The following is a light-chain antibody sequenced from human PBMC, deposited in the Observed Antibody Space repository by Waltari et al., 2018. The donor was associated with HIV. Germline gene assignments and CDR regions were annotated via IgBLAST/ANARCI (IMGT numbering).Light chain of an antibody. Sequence: QPVLTQPPSASASLGASVTLTCTLSSGSSNYKVDWYQQSPGKGPRFVMRVGTGGIVGSKGGGIPDRFSVLGSGLNRYLTIKNIQEEDESDYHCGADHGSGSNYVVFGGGTKLTVL. J-gene: IGLJ2*01. CDR1: SGSSNYK. CDR2: VGTGGIVG. CDR3: GADHGSGSNYVV. V-gene: IGLV9-49*01.